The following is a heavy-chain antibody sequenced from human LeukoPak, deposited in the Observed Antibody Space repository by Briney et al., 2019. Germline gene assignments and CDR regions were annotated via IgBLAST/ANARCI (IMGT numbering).Heavy chain of an antibody. D-gene: IGHD4-17*01. CDR2: IYSSGSI. V-gene: IGHV4-4*07. CDR1: GVSISSYY. J-gene: IGHJ4*02. Sequence: KPSETLSLTCTVSGVSISSYYWSWIRQTAGKGLEWIGRIYSSGSINYNPSLKSRITMSLDTPRNQLSLKLSSVTAADTAVYYCARGISGDYGLGHWGQGTLVTVSS. CDR3: ARGISGDYGLGH.